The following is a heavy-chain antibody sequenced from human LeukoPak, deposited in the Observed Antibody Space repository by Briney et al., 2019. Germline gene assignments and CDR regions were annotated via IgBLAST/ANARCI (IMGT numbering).Heavy chain of an antibody. CDR1: GFTFNNYW. CDR3: AKEEPYSSGWQD. D-gene: IGHD6-19*01. Sequence: GGSLRLSCVVSGFTFNNYWMSWVRQAPGKGLEWVATIKQDGSEIYYVDSVRGRFTISRDNAKNTLYLQMNSLRAEDTAVYYCAKEEPYSSGWQDWGQGTLVTVSS. J-gene: IGHJ1*01. CDR2: IKQDGSEI. V-gene: IGHV3-7*03.